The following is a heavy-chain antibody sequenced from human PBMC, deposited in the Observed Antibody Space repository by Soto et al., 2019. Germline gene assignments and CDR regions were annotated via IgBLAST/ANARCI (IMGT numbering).Heavy chain of an antibody. CDR1: GGTFSSYA. Sequence: GASVKVSCKASGGTFSSYAINWVRQAPGQGLEWMGGINPIVGRANYAQKFQGRVTMTADESTSTAYMELRSLRSEDTAVYYCATHGNQLLYSTEYHWFDPCGQGTLVTVSS. CDR3: ATHGNQLLYSTEYHWFDP. CDR2: INPIVGRA. D-gene: IGHD2-2*02. V-gene: IGHV1-69*13. J-gene: IGHJ5*02.